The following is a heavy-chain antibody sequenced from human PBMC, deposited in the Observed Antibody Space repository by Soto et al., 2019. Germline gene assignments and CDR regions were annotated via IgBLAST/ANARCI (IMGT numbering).Heavy chain of an antibody. CDR2: INPNSGGT. Sequence: QVQLVQSGAEVKKPGASVKVSCKASGYTFTGYYMHWVRQAPGQGLAWRGWINPNSGGTNYAQQCQGWVSMTRSTSISPAYLEVSRLRSDDTAVYYCAGGGCSGGSCYPEDNSFDPWVQGTLVTVSS. V-gene: IGHV1-2*04. J-gene: IGHJ5*02. D-gene: IGHD2-15*01. CDR1: GYTFTGYY. CDR3: AGGGCSGGSCYPEDNSFDP.